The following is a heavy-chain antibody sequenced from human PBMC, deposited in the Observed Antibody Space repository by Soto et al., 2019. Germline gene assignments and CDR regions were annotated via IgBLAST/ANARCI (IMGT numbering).Heavy chain of an antibody. V-gene: IGHV3-23*01. CDR1: GLTFGSRA. J-gene: IGHJ4*02. CDR3: ARGSTDSYPGSRIFDF. CDR2: ITDTGGAA. D-gene: IGHD3-10*01. Sequence: PGGSLRLSCVASGLTFGSRAMTWVRQAPGEGLQWVSTITDTGGAAKYADSVRGRFVISRDNSKKTLYLQMTSLTAEDSAMYYCARGSTDSYPGSRIFDFWGRGTLVTVSS.